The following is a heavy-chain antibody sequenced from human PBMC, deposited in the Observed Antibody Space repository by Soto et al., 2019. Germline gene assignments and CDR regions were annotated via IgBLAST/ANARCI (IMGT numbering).Heavy chain of an antibody. CDR1: GLPFGGFA. D-gene: IGHD1-26*01. CDR2: ISSTTM. Sequence: EVQLVESGGGLVQPGGSLGLSFAASGLPFGGFAMIWVGQAQGKGLEWLSYISSTTMYYADSVKGRFTISRDNAKSSLYLQMNSLRDEDTALYYCARDRTGGAFDMWGQGTMVTVSS. V-gene: IGHV3-48*02. J-gene: IGHJ3*02. CDR3: ARDRTGGAFDM.